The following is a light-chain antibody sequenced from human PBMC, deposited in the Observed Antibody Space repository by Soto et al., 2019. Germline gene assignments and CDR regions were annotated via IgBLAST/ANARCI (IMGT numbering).Light chain of an antibody. V-gene: IGKV3-15*01. J-gene: IGKJ1*01. Sequence: EIVMTQSPATLSVSPGERATLSCRASQSVSSKLAWYQQKPGQAPRLLIHGASTRAPGFPARFSGSGSGTEFTLTISSLQSEDFAVYYCQQYNNWPRTFGQGTKVDIK. CDR2: GAS. CDR3: QQYNNWPRT. CDR1: QSVSSK.